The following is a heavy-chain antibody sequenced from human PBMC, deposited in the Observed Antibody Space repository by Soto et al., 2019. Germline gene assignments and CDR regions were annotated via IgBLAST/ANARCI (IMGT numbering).Heavy chain of an antibody. CDR1: GGSISSGGYS. V-gene: IGHV4-30-2*01. CDR2: IYHSGST. Sequence: QLQLQESGSGLVKPSQTLSLTCAVSGGSISSGGYSWSWIRQPPGKGLEWIGYIYHSGSTYYNPSLKSRVTISVDRSKNQFSLKLSSVTAAETAVYYCARDGTAAAGTIDPWGQGTLVTVSS. D-gene: IGHD6-13*01. J-gene: IGHJ5*02. CDR3: ARDGTAAAGTIDP.